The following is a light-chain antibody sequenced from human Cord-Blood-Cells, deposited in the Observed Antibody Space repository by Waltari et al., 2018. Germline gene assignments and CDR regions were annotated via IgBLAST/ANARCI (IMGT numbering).Light chain of an antibody. V-gene: IGLV1-47*01. Sequence: QSVLTQPPSASGTPGQRVTISCSGSSPNIGSNSVSCSHQLPGTAPKLPIYRNNQRPSGVPDRFSGSKSGTSASLAISGLRSEDEADYYCAAWDDSLSGPWVFGGGTKLTVL. J-gene: IGLJ3*02. CDR2: RNN. CDR3: AAWDDSLSGPWV. CDR1: SPNIGSNS.